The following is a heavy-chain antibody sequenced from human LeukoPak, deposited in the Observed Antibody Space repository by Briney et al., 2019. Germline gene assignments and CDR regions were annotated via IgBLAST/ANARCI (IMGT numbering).Heavy chain of an antibody. CDR2: IYYSGST. Sequence: SETLSLTCTVSDGSVSRGSYYWSWIRQPPGKGLEWIGYIYYSGSTNYNPSLKSRVTISVDTSKNQFSLKLSSVTAADTAVYYCARINYYDSSGYIDYWGQGTLVTVSS. CDR1: DGSVSRGSYY. D-gene: IGHD3-22*01. J-gene: IGHJ4*02. CDR3: ARINYYDSSGYIDY. V-gene: IGHV4-61*01.